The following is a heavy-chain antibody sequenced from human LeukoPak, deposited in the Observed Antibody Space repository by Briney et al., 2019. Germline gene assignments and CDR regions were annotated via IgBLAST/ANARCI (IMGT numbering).Heavy chain of an antibody. D-gene: IGHD6-13*01. CDR2: IDHSGST. J-gene: IGHJ6*03. CDR1: GFTFSSYS. V-gene: IGHV4-34*01. Sequence: GSLRLSCAASGFTFSSYSMNWVRQPPGKGLEWIGEIDHSGSTNYNPSLKSRVTISVDTSKNQFSLKLSSVTAADTAVYYCARRGSSWDHYYYYYYMDVWGKGTTVTVSS. CDR3: ARRGSSWDHYYYYYYMDV.